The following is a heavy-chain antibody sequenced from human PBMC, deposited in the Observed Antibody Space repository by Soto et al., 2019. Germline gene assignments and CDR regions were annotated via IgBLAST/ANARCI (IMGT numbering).Heavy chain of an antibody. CDR3: AHRPPKLARGYGDQFYYFDY. Sequence: QITLKESGPTLVKPTQTLTLTCTFSGFSLSTSGVGVGWIRQPPGKALEWLALIYWDDDKRYSPSLKSRLTITKDTSKNQVVLTMTNMDPVDTATYYCAHRPPKLARGYGDQFYYFDYWGQGTLVTVSS. CDR1: GFSLSTSGVG. V-gene: IGHV2-5*02. J-gene: IGHJ4*02. CDR2: IYWDDDK. D-gene: IGHD4-17*01.